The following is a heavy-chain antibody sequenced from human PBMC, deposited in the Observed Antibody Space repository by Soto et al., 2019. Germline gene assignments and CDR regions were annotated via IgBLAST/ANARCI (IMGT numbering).Heavy chain of an antibody. J-gene: IGHJ5*02. CDR2: IYYSGNI. V-gene: IGHV4-30-4*01. Sequence: QVQLQESGPGLVKPSQTLSLTSTVSGASISSADYFWSWIHQPPGQGLEWIGYIYYSGNIFYNPSLESRVTISVDTSKNQFSLKLTSVTAADTAVYYCARQRTVYFARPGDWLDPWGQGTLVTVSS. CDR3: ARQRTVYFARPGDWLDP. CDR1: GASISSADYF. D-gene: IGHD3-9*01.